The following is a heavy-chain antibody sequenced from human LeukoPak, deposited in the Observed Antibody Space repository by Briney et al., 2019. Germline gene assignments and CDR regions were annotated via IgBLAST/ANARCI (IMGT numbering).Heavy chain of an antibody. CDR3: ARGEAATPIDY. CDR2: ISSSGSTT. CDR1: GFTFSSYT. J-gene: IGHJ4*02. Sequence: PGGSLRLSCAASGFTFSSYTINWVRQAPGKGLEWVSYISSSGSTTYYADSVKGRFTISRDNAKNSLYLQMNSLRSDDTAVYYCARGEAATPIDYWGQGTLVTVSS. V-gene: IGHV3-48*01. D-gene: IGHD2-15*01.